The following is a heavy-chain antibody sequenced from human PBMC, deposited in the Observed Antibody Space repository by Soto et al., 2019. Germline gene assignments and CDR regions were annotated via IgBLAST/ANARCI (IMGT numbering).Heavy chain of an antibody. CDR3: ARRLGYCTNGVCYRYYYYYMDV. J-gene: IGHJ6*03. V-gene: IGHV4-39*01. CDR1: GGSISSSSYY. Sequence: ETLSLTCTVSGGSISSSSYYWGWIRQPPGKGLEWIGSIYYSGSTYYNPSLKSRVTISVDTSKNQFSLKLSSVTAADTAVYYCARRLGYCTNGVCYRYYYYYMDVWGKGTTVTVSS. CDR2: IYYSGST. D-gene: IGHD2-8*01.